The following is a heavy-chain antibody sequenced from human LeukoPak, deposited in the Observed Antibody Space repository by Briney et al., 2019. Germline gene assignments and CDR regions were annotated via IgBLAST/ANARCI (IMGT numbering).Heavy chain of an antibody. CDR3: ARGKTSQNIVTRKTYNWFDP. J-gene: IGHJ5*02. D-gene: IGHD2/OR15-2a*01. Sequence: PGGSLRLSCAASGFTFSSYAMTWVRQAPGKGLEWVSAISGSGTSTYYADSVKGRFTISRDNAKNSLYLQMKSLRAEDTAVYYCARGKTSQNIVTRKTYNWFDPWGQGTLVTVSS. V-gene: IGHV3-23*01. CDR1: GFTFSSYA. CDR2: ISGSGTST.